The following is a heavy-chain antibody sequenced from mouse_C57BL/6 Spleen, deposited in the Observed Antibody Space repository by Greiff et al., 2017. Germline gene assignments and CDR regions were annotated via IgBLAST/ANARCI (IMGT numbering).Heavy chain of an antibody. CDR3: AREDYGSSYDWYFDV. CDR1: GYSITSGYD. J-gene: IGHJ1*03. V-gene: IGHV3-1*01. D-gene: IGHD1-1*01. Sequence: EVKLMESGPGMVKPSQSLSLTCTVTGYSITSGYDWHWIRHFPGNKLEWMGYISYSGSTNYNPSLKSRISITHDTSKNHFFLKLNSVTTEDTATYYCAREDYGSSYDWYFDVWGTGTTVTVSS. CDR2: ISYSGST.